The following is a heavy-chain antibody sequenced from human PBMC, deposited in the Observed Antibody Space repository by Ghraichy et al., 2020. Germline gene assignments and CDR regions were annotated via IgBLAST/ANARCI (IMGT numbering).Heavy chain of an antibody. D-gene: IGHD6-19*01. J-gene: IGHJ5*02. Sequence: GGSLKLSCAASGFTFGNYAIHWVRHLPAKGLEWVSTISGGGGDASYADSVKGRFTISRDNSKNTLYLQMNSLRAEDTAVYYCTKGGRSGGYRPSLVPNDNGFDPWGQGTLVTVSS. CDR1: GFTFGNYA. CDR2: ISGGGGDA. V-gene: IGHV3-23*01. CDR3: TKGGRSGGYRPSLVPNDNGFDP.